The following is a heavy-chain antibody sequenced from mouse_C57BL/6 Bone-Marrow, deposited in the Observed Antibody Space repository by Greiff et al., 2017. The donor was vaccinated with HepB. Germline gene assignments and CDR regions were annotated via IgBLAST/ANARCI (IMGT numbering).Heavy chain of an antibody. CDR2: IDPEDGET. D-gene: IGHD2-2*01. J-gene: IGHJ4*01. V-gene: IGHV14-2*01. CDR1: GFNIKDYY. Sequence: VQLQQSGAELVKPGASVKLSCTASGFNIKDYYMHWVKQRPEQGLEWIGRIDPEDGETKYAPKFQGKATITANTSTNTAYLQLSSLTSEDTAVSYCAGSYGYDRVYAMDYWGRGTSVTVTS. CDR3: AGSYGYDRVYAMDY.